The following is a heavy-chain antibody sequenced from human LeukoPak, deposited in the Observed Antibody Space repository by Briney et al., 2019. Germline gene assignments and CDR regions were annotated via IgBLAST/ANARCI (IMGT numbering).Heavy chain of an antibody. V-gene: IGHV3-30*18. CDR3: AKVLQTSNRVFSNYYDSSGYYFGMDV. CDR2: ISYDGSNK. Sequence: SGGSLRLPCAAFGFTFSSYGMHWVRQAPGKGLEWVAVISYDGSNKYYADSVKGRFTISRDNSKNTLYPQMNSLRAEDTAVYYCAKVLQTSNRVFSNYYDSSGYYFGMDVWGQGTTVTVSS. CDR1: GFTFSSYG. J-gene: IGHJ6*02. D-gene: IGHD3-22*01.